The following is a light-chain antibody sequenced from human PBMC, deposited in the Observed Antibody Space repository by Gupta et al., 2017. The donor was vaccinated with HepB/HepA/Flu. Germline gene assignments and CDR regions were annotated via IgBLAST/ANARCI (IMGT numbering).Light chain of an antibody. CDR1: SLRGYY. V-gene: IGLV3-19*01. CDR2: GKN. CDR3: YSGDTRGNHLGL. Sequence: SSELTQDPAVSVVLGQTVRITCQGDSLRGYYATWYQKKPGQAPLLVIYGKNDRPSGIPDRFSGSNSGNTASLTITRAQAEDEADYYCYSGDTRGNHLGLFGGGTKLTV. J-gene: IGLJ2*01.